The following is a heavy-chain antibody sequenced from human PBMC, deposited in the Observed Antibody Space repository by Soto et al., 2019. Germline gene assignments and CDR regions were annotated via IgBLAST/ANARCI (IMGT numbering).Heavy chain of an antibody. J-gene: IGHJ4*02. CDR2: MYSSGST. CDR3: AREWSAFDY. V-gene: IGHV4-59*01. CDR1: GGSITSYK. Sequence: SETLSLTCTVSGGSITSYKWSWIRQSPGKGLEWIAYMYSSGSTDYNPSLKGRVTISMDTSKNQYSLKLNSATAADTAVYYCAREWSAFDYWGQGILVTVSS. D-gene: IGHD2-15*01.